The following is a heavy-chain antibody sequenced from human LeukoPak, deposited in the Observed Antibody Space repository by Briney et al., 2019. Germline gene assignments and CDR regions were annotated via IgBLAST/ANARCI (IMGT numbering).Heavy chain of an antibody. J-gene: IGHJ4*02. Sequence: PSETLSLTCTVSGGSISSGDYYWSWIRQPPGKGLEWIGYIYYSGSTYYNPSLKGRVTISVDTSKNQFSLKLSSVTAADTAVYYCARVGALITIFGVVSDWGQGTLVTVSS. D-gene: IGHD3-3*01. CDR2: IYYSGST. CDR1: GGSISSGDYY. CDR3: ARVGALITIFGVVSD. V-gene: IGHV4-30-4*01.